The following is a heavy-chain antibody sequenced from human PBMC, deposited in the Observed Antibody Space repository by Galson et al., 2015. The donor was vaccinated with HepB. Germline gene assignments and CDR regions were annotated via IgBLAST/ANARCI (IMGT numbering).Heavy chain of an antibody. Sequence: QSGAEVKKPGESLRISCKGSGYNFPNYWIIWVRQMPGKGLEWMGRIDPSDSYTDYSPSFRGHVTISSDKSISTAYLQWNNLKTSDTAMYYCATETTFCSAISCFDPWGQGTLVTVSS. CDR1: GYNFPNYW. CDR3: ATETTFCSAISCFDP. V-gene: IGHV5-10-1*01. CDR2: IDPSDSYT. D-gene: IGHD2-15*01. J-gene: IGHJ5*02.